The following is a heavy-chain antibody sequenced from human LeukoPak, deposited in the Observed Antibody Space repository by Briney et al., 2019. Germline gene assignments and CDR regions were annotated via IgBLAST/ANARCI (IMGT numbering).Heavy chain of an antibody. V-gene: IGHV1-46*01. CDR2: INPSGGST. CDR3: ARDSYCGGDCYLWYFDL. J-gene: IGHJ2*01. Sequence: ASVKVSCKASGYTFTSYYRHWVRQAPGQGLEWMGIINPSGGSTSYAQKFQGRVTMTRDTSTSTVYMELSSLRSEDTAVYYCARDSYCGGDCYLWYFDLWGRGTLVTVSS. D-gene: IGHD2-21*02. CDR1: GYTFTSYY.